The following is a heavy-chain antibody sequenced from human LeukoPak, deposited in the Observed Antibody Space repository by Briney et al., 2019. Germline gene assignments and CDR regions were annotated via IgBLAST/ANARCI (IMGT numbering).Heavy chain of an antibody. D-gene: IGHD6-13*01. Sequence: SVTVSSTASGGTFRSYAISWVRQAPGQGHEWMGRIIPILGIANYPQKFQGRVTITADKYTSTAYMELSSLRSEDTAVYSCARVIRYSSSWHNWFDPWGHGTLVPASS. J-gene: IGHJ5*02. CDR2: IIPILGIA. V-gene: IGHV1-69*04. CDR3: ARVIRYSSSWHNWFDP. CDR1: GGTFRSYA.